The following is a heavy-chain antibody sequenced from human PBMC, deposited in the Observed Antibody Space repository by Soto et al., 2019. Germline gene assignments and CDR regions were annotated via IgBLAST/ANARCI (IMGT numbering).Heavy chain of an antibody. CDR1: GYTFTSYG. D-gene: IGHD6-19*01. CDR3: ARAVYSSGWYYFDY. V-gene: IGHV1-18*01. CDR2: ISAYNGNT. Sequence: GASVKVSCKASGYTFTSYGISWVRQAPGQGLEWMGWISAYNGNTNYAQKLQGRVTMTTDTSTSTAYMELRSLRSDDTAVYYCARAVYSSGWYYFDYWGQGTLVTVSS. J-gene: IGHJ4*02.